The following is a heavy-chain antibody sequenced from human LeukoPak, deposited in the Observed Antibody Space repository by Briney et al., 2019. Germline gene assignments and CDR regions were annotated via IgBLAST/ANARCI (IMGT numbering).Heavy chain of an antibody. CDR2: IYYSGST. V-gene: IGHV4-31*03. CDR1: GGSISSGGYY. D-gene: IGHD6-6*01. CDR3: AICGIAARPGGFFDY. Sequence: PSETLSLTCTVSGGSISSGGYYWSWIRQHPGKGLEWIGYIYYSGSTYYNPSLKSRVTISVDTSKNQFSLKLSSVTAADTAVYYCAICGIAARPGGFFDYWGQGTLVTVSS. J-gene: IGHJ4*02.